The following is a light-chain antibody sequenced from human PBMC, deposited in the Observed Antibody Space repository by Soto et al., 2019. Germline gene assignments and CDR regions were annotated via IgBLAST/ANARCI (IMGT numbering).Light chain of an antibody. CDR2: DAP. CDR1: QTIDNS. V-gene: IGKV3-15*01. J-gene: IGKJ2*01. CDR3: QHYNYWPYT. Sequence: EIRLTQSPGTLSLSPGERATLSCRASQTIDNSLDWSQRNPCQVPRHLSYDAPTRATGDPARFSGRWSGTDFTLTISSLQSEDFAVYYGQHYNYWPYTFCQGTKVDIK.